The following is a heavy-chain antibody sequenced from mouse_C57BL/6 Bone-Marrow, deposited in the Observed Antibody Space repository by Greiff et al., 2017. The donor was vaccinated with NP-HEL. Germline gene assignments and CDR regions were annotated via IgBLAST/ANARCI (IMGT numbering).Heavy chain of an antibody. CDR3: ARGDGSSYEWNFDY. V-gene: IGHV1-69*01. CDR1: GYTFTSYW. CDR2: IDPSDSYT. J-gene: IGHJ2*01. Sequence: QVQLQQPGAELVMPGASVKLSCKASGYTFTSYWMHWVKQRPGQGLEWIGEIDPSDSYTNYNQKFKGKSTLTVDKYSSTAYMQLSSLTSEDSAVYYCARGDGSSYEWNFDYWGQGTTLTVSS. D-gene: IGHD1-1*01.